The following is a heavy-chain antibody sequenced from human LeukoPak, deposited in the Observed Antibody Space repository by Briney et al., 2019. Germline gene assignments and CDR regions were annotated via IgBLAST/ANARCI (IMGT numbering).Heavy chain of an antibody. CDR3: ARATLDN. CDR2: IYSGGST. V-gene: IGHV3-53*01. Sequence: GGSLRLSCAASGFNVSDSYISWVRQAPGKGLEWVSVIYSGGSTKYADSVKARFTISGDNSKNTVYLQMNSLRADDTAVYYCARATLDNWGQGTLVTVSS. J-gene: IGHJ4*02. CDR1: GFNVSDSY.